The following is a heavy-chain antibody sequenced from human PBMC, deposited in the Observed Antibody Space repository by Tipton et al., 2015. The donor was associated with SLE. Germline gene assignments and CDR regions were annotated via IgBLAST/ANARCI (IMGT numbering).Heavy chain of an antibody. CDR1: GDSITNEDHY. D-gene: IGHD3-3*01. CDR3: ARGRAITILTALFFDY. Sequence: TLSLTCTVSGDSITNEDHYWSWIRQPPGKGLEWIGEINHSGGTNYNPSLKSRVTVSVDTSKNQFSLKLSSVTAADTAVYYCARGRAITILTALFFDYWGQGTLVTVSS. J-gene: IGHJ4*02. CDR2: INHSGGT. V-gene: IGHV4-34*01.